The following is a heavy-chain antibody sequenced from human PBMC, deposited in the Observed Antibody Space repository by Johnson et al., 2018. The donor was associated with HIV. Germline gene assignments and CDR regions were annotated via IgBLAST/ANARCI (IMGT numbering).Heavy chain of an antibody. Sequence: QVQLVESGGGVVQPGRSLRLSCAASGFTFSSYAMHWVRQAPGKGLEWVAVISYDGNNKYYADSVKGRFTISRDNSKNTLYLQMNSLRAEDTAVYYCARDLGVVHNLGSGVWGQGTMVTVSS. D-gene: IGHD1-14*01. CDR3: ARDLGVVHNLGSGV. J-gene: IGHJ3*01. CDR1: GFTFSSYA. CDR2: ISYDGNNK. V-gene: IGHV3-30*04.